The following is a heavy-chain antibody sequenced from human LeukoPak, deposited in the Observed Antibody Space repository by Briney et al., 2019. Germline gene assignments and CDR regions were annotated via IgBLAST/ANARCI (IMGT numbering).Heavy chain of an antibody. V-gene: IGHV4-31*03. CDR3: ASLQYYYMDV. J-gene: IGHJ6*03. CDR1: SGSVSSGGYY. Sequence: SQTLSLTCTVSSGSVSSGGYYWSWIRQHPGKGLEWIGYISYSGSTYYNPSLKSRLTISLDTSENQFSLKLSSVTAADTAVYYCASLQYYYMDVWGKGTTVTVSS. CDR2: ISYSGST.